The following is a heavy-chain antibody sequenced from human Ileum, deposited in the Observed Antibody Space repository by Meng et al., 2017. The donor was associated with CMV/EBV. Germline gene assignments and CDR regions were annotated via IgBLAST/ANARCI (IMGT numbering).Heavy chain of an antibody. Sequence: GESLKISCAAPRFTFSPYWMSWVRQAPGKGLEWVANIKEDGSERYYLDSVKGRFTISRDIAKNSLYLQMNSLRVEDTAVYYCTKDQGIPGFTMDVWGQGTTVTVSS. V-gene: IGHV3-7*01. CDR3: TKDQGIPGFTMDV. CDR2: IKEDGSER. D-gene: IGHD2-21*01. CDR1: RFTFSPYW. J-gene: IGHJ6*02.